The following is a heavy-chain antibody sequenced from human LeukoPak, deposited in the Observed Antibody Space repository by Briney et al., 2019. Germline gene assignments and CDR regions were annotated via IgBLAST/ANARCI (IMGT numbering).Heavy chain of an antibody. Sequence: ASVTVSCKASGYTFTSYDINWVRQATGQGLEWMGWMNPNSGNTGYAQKFQGRVTITRNTSISTAYMELSSLRSEDTAVYYCASQRGPEGAFDIWGQGTMVTVSS. CDR1: GYTFTSYD. J-gene: IGHJ3*02. CDR3: ASQRGPEGAFDI. CDR2: MNPNSGNT. V-gene: IGHV1-8*03. D-gene: IGHD1-14*01.